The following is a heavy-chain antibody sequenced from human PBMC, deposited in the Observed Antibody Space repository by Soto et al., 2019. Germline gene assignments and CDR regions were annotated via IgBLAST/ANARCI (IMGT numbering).Heavy chain of an antibody. Sequence: SETLSLTCAVSGGSFSGFYWTWIRQPPGEGLEWIGEINHSGTIDFNPSLRSRLTISLDSSKKHFSLKLTSLTAADAAVYYCARADRTLVTSYGLDVWGQGTTVTVSS. CDR1: GGSFSGFY. CDR2: INHSGTI. J-gene: IGHJ6*02. V-gene: IGHV4-34*01. D-gene: IGHD2-21*02. CDR3: ARADRTLVTSYGLDV.